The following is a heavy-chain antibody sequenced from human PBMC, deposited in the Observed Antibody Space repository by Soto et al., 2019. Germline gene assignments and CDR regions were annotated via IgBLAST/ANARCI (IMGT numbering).Heavy chain of an antibody. CDR3: AKDGRGTLSMGSPRYCSGGSCPRDAFDI. CDR2: ISWNSGSI. CDR1: GFTFDDYA. J-gene: IGHJ3*02. D-gene: IGHD2-15*01. V-gene: IGHV3-9*01. Sequence: GGSLRLSCAASGFTFDDYAMHWVRQAPGKGLEWVSGISWNSGSIGYADSVKGRFTISRDNAKNSLYLQMNSLRAEDTALYYCAKDGRGTLSMGSPRYCSGGSCPRDAFDIWGQGTMVTVSS.